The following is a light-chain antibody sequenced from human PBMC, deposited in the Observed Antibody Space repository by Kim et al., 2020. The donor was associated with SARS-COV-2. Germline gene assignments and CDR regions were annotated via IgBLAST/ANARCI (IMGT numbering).Light chain of an antibody. Sequence: LAPGDSATHSCRASEGVPSNFLAWYQQKPGHAPRLLIYGASRRATGIPDRFSGSGSGTDFTLTNSRLEPEDFAVYYCQQYSSSPTFGQGTKVDI. J-gene: IGKJ1*01. CDR1: EGVPSNF. CDR3: QQYSSSPT. CDR2: GAS. V-gene: IGKV3-20*01.